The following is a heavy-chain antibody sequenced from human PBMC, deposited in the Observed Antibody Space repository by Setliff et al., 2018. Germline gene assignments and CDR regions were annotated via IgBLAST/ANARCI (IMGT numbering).Heavy chain of an antibody. CDR3: AGSTVTQVYY. V-gene: IGHV4-59*08. CDR2: IYYSGST. J-gene: IGHJ4*02. CDR1: GGSIRSYH. Sequence: PSETLSLTCTVSGGSIRSYHWNWIRQPPGKGLEWIGYIYYSGSTNYNPSLKSRVTISVDTSKNHFSLKLSSVTAADSAVYYCAGSTVTQVYYWGQGTLVTVSS. D-gene: IGHD4-17*01.